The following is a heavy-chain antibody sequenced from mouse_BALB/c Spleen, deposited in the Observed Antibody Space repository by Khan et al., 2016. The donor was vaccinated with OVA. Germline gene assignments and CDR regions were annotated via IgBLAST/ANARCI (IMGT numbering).Heavy chain of an antibody. J-gene: IGHJ3*01. CDR1: GFSLANYS. D-gene: IGHD2-4*01. CDR3: ARRGYDYGRGALFAY. CDR2: IWSAGST. Sequence: QVQLQQSGPGLVQPSQSLSITCTVSGFSLANYSVHWVRQSPGKGLEWLGVIWSAGSTDYNAAFISRLTISTDNSRSQVFFKMNSLQPNDTAIYYWARRGYDYGRGALFAYWGQGTLVTVSA. V-gene: IGHV2-2*02.